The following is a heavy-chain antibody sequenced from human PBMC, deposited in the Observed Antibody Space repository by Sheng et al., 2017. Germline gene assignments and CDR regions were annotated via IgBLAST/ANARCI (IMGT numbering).Heavy chain of an antibody. CDR2: INHSGST. Sequence: QVQLQQWGAGLLKPSETLSLTCAVYGGSFSGYYWSWIRQPPGKGLEWIGEINHSGSTNYNPSLKSRVTISVDTSKNQFSLKLSSVTAADTAVYYCASVNVYAFDIWGQGALVTVSS. CDR1: GGSFSGYY. V-gene: IGHV4-34*01. CDR3: ASVNVYAFDI. D-gene: IGHD3-3*01. J-gene: IGHJ4*02.